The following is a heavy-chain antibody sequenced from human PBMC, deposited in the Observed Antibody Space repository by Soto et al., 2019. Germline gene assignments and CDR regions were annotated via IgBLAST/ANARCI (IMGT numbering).Heavy chain of an antibody. CDR1: GYSFTSYG. Sequence: QVQLVQSGAEVKKPGASVKVSCKASGYSFTSYGISWVRQAPGQGPEWMGWISGDNGNTNHPQSIQGRVTMTTDTSTNTAYMELRSLRSDDTAVYYCARHRFNYYDDTVYYYFDYWGQGTLVTVSS. D-gene: IGHD3-22*01. CDR2: ISGDNGNT. CDR3: ARHRFNYYDDTVYYYFDY. J-gene: IGHJ4*02. V-gene: IGHV1-18*04.